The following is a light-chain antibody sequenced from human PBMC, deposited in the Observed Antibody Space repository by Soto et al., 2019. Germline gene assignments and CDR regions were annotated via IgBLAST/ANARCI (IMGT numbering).Light chain of an antibody. CDR2: EAS. V-gene: IGKV3-11*01. CDR3: QQRSNWPPS. Sequence: ETVLTQSPPTLSLSPGEGATLSCRASQSVSKYLAWYQQKPGQAPRLLIYEASTRATGIPARFSGSGSGTDFTLTISSLEPEDFAVYYCQQRSNWPPSFGGGTKVEIK. J-gene: IGKJ4*01. CDR1: QSVSKY.